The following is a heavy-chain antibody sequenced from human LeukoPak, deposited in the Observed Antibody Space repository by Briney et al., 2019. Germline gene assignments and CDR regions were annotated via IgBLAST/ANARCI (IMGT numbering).Heavy chain of an antibody. V-gene: IGHV3-7*03. CDR3: ARLGPASSGWPESFDY. CDR2: IKRDGSEK. CDR1: GLTFSNAW. Sequence: GGSLRLSCAASGLTFSNAWMNWVRQAPGKGLEWVANIKRDGSEKYYVDSVKGRFTISRDNAKNSLDLQMNSLRVEDTAVYYCARLGPASSGWPESFDYWGQGTLVTVSS. J-gene: IGHJ4*02. D-gene: IGHD6-19*01.